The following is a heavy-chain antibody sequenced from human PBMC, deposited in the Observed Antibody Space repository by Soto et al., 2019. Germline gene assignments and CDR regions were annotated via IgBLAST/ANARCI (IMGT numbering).Heavy chain of an antibody. CDR2: IWYDGSNK. D-gene: IGHD2-8*01. CDR1: GFTFSSYG. J-gene: IGHJ5*02. Sequence: QVQLVESGGGVVQPGRSLRLSCAASGFTFSSYGMHWVRQAPGKGLEWVAVIWYDGSNKYYADSVKGRFTISRDNSKNTLDLQMNSLRAEDTAVYYCAREGLGYCTNCVCAAWFDPWGQGTLVTVSS. V-gene: IGHV3-33*01. CDR3: AREGLGYCTNCVCAAWFDP.